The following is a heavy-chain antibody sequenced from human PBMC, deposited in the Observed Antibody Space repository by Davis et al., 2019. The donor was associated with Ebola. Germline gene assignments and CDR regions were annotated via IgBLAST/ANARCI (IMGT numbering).Heavy chain of an antibody. Sequence: AASVKVSCKASGYTFTSYYMHWVRQAPGQGLEWMGIINPSGGSTSYAQKFQGRVTISRDTSASTLYMELSRLRSEDTAVYFCARVEDRDYYFDYWGQGTLVTVSS. CDR3: ARVEDRDYYFDY. D-gene: IGHD5-24*01. V-gene: IGHV1-46*01. J-gene: IGHJ4*02. CDR1: GYTFTSYY. CDR2: INPSGGST.